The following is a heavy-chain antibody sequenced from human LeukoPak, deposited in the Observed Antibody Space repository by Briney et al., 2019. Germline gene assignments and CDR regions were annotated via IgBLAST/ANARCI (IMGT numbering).Heavy chain of an antibody. CDR3: ARDRVVASYYFDY. CDR2: ISSSSSYI. D-gene: IGHD5-12*01. Sequence: PGGSLRLSCAASGFTFRSYTMNWVRQAPGKGLEWVSSISSSSSYIYYADSMKGRFTISRDNAKNTLYLQMNSLRAEDTAVYYCARDRVVASYYFDYWGQGTLVTVSS. J-gene: IGHJ4*02. V-gene: IGHV3-21*01. CDR1: GFTFRSYT.